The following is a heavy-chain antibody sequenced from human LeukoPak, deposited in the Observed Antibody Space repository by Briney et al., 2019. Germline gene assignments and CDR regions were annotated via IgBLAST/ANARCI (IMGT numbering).Heavy chain of an antibody. CDR3: ARVSQGCSGGSCYSDYFDY. CDR1: GFTFSSYW. V-gene: IGHV3-7*01. D-gene: IGHD2-15*01. Sequence: GGSLRLSCAASGFTFSSYWMSWVRQAPGKGLEWVANIKQDGSEKYYVDSVKGRFTISRDNAKNSLYLQMNSLRAEDTAVYYCARVSQGCSGGSCYSDYFDYWGQGTLVTVSS. J-gene: IGHJ4*02. CDR2: IKQDGSEK.